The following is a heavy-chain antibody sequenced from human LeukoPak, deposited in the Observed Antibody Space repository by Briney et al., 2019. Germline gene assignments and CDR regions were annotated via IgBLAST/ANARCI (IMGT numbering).Heavy chain of an antibody. D-gene: IGHD6-19*01. J-gene: IGHJ4*02. CDR3: ARDPGIAVAGTVGHFDF. V-gene: IGHV3-7*03. Sequence: GGSLRLSCAASGFTFSTYWMGWVRQAPGKGLEWVANIKQDGSEKHYVDSVKGRFTISRDNAKNSLYLQMGSLRVEDTALYYCARDPGIAVAGTVGHFDFWGQGTLVTVSS. CDR2: IKQDGSEK. CDR1: GFTFSTYW.